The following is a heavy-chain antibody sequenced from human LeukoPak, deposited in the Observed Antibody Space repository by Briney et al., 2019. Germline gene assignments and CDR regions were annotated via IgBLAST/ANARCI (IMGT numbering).Heavy chain of an antibody. D-gene: IGHD6-13*01. CDR2: ISGSGGST. CDR3: ARIRGYSSSWHDAFDI. CDR1: GFTFSSYA. V-gene: IGHV3-23*01. Sequence: PGGSLRLSCAASGFTFSSYAMSWVRQAPGKGLEWVSAISGSGGSTYYADSVKGRFTISRDNSKNTLYLQMNSLRAEDTAVYYCARIRGYSSSWHDAFDIWGQGTMVTVSS. J-gene: IGHJ3*02.